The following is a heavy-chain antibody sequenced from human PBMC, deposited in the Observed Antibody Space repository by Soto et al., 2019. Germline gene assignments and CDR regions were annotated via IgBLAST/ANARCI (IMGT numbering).Heavy chain of an antibody. CDR1: GFTFSSYS. CDR2: ISSSSSYI. V-gene: IGHV3-21*04. CDR3: ARDLRARSWYYYYYYYGMDV. Sequence: GGSLRLSCAASGFTFSSYSMNWVRQAPGKGLEWVSSISSSSSYIYYADSVKGRFTISRDNAKNSLYLQMNSLRAEDTAVYYCARDLRARSWYYYYYYYGMDVWGQGTTVTVSS. D-gene: IGHD6-13*01. J-gene: IGHJ6*02.